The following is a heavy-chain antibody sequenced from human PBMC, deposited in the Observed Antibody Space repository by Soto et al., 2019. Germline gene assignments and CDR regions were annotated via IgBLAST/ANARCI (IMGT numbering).Heavy chain of an antibody. Sequence: SETLSLTCTVSGGSISSSSYYWGWIRQPPGKGLEWIGSIYYSGSTYYNPSLKSRVTISVDTSKNQFSLKLSSVTAADTAVYYCAGRGDYRGYYFDYWGQGTLVTVSS. D-gene: IGHD4-17*01. CDR3: AGRGDYRGYYFDY. J-gene: IGHJ4*02. V-gene: IGHV4-39*01. CDR1: GGSISSSSYY. CDR2: IYYSGST.